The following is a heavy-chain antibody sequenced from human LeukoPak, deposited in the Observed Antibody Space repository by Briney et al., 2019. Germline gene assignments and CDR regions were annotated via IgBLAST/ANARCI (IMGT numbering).Heavy chain of an antibody. CDR3: AKTIRGSGSFSSSYPFDI. D-gene: IGHD3-10*01. Sequence: PGGSLRLSCAASGFTFTGHTMTWLRQAPGKGLELVAVISYDGSNKYYADSVKGRFTISRDNSKNTLYLQMNSLRAEDTAVYYCAKTIRGSGSFSSSYPFDIWGQRTMVTDSS. J-gene: IGHJ3*02. CDR2: ISYDGSNK. V-gene: IGHV3-30*18. CDR1: GFTFTGHT.